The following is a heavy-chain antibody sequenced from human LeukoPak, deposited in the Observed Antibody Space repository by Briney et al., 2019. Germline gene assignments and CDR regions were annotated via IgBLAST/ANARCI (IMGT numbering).Heavy chain of an antibody. CDR2: INPNSGGT. D-gene: IGHD5-18*01. Sequence: GASVKVSCKASGYTFTGYYMHWVRQAPGQGLEWMGWINPNSGGTNYAQKFQGRVTMTRDTSISTAYMELSRLRSDDTAVYYCARDPSQDTAMALLDYWGQGTLVTVSS. CDR3: ARDPSQDTAMALLDY. CDR1: GYTFTGYY. V-gene: IGHV1-2*02. J-gene: IGHJ4*02.